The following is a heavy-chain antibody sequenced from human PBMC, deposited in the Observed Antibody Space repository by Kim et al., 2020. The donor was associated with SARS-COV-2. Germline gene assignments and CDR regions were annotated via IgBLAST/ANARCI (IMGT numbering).Heavy chain of an antibody. D-gene: IGHD3-10*01. CDR3: ARQDFYGSGTYYRLDY. CDR2: IYYSGST. J-gene: IGHJ4*02. Sequence: SETLSLTCTVSGGSISSSSYYWGWIRQPPGKGLEWIGSIYYSGSTLYNPSLKSRVTISVDTSKTQFSLKLSSVTASDTAVYYCARQDFYGSGTYYRLDYWGQGTLVTVSS. CDR1: GGSISSSSYY. V-gene: IGHV4-39*01.